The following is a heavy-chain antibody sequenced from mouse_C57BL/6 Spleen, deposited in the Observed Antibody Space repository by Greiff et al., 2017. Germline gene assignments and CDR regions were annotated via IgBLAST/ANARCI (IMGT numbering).Heavy chain of an antibody. V-gene: IGHV1-15*01. J-gene: IGHJ3*01. Sequence: VQLQQSGAELVRPGASVTLSCKASGYTFTDYEMHWVKQTPVHGLEWIGAIDPETGGTAYNQKFKGKAILTADKSSSTAYMELRSLTSEDSAVYYCTRFLNYYGSSYAFAYWGQGTLVTVSA. CDR2: IDPETGGT. D-gene: IGHD1-1*01. CDR1: GYTFTDYE. CDR3: TRFLNYYGSSYAFAY.